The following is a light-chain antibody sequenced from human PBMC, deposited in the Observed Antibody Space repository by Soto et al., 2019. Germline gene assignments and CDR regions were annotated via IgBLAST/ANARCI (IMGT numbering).Light chain of an antibody. Sequence: QSALTQPASVSGSPGQSITISCTGTSSDVGDYNYVSWYQQHPCKAPKLIVYEVSHRLSGVSDRFSGSKSGHTASLTISGLQDDDEADYYCSSSITNNIVVFGGGTKLTVL. V-gene: IGLV2-14*01. CDR2: EVS. J-gene: IGLJ2*01. CDR3: SSSITNNIVV. CDR1: SSDVGDYNY.